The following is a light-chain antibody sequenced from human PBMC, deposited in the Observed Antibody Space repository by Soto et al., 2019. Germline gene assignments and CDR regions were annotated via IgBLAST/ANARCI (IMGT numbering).Light chain of an antibody. V-gene: IGKV3-15*01. CDR3: QQYNNWPQT. CDR1: QSVSSN. CDR2: SAS. J-gene: IGKJ1*01. Sequence: EIVMTQSPATLSVSPGERATLSCRASQSVSSNIAWYRQKPGQAPSLLIHSASTRAIGVAARFSGSGSGTEFTLTISSLQSEDFAVYDCQQYNNWPQTFGQGTKVEIK.